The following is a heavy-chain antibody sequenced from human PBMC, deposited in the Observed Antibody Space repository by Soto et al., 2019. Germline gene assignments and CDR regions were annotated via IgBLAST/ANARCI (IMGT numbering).Heavy chain of an antibody. V-gene: IGHV3-48*03. Sequence: XGSLRLWWAASGFTFSSYERNWVRQAPGNGLEWVSYISSSGSTIYYADSVKGRFTISRDNAKNSLYLQMNSLRAEDTAVYYCAREAAAEVDYWGQGNLVTVSS. CDR1: GFTFSSYE. J-gene: IGHJ4*02. CDR3: AREAAAEVDY. D-gene: IGHD6-13*01. CDR2: ISSSGSTI.